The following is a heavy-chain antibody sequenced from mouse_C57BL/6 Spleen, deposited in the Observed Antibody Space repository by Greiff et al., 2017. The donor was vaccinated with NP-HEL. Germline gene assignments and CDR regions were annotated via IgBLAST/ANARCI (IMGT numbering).Heavy chain of an antibody. CDR1: GFTFSDFY. V-gene: IGHV7-1*01. CDR2: SRNKANDYTT. D-gene: IGHD2-13*01. CDR3: ARDATRLDAMDY. Sequence: EVKVVESGGGLVQSGRSLRLSCATSGFTFSDFYMEWVRQAPGKGLEWIAASRNKANDYTTEYSASVKGRFIVSRDTSQSILYLQMNALRAEDTAIYYCARDATRLDAMDYWGQGTSVTVSS. J-gene: IGHJ4*01.